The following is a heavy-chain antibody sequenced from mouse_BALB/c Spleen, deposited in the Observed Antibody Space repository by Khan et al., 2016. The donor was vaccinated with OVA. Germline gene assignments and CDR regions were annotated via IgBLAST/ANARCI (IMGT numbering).Heavy chain of an antibody. Sequence: EVELVESGGGLVQPGGSRKLSCAASGFTFSDYGMAWVRQAPGKGPEWVAFISDLAYTIYYGDAVTGRFTISRENAKNTLYLEMSSLRSEDTAIXYCATGGGTAPFAYWGLGTLVTVSA. CDR3: ATGGGTAPFAY. V-gene: IGHV5-15*02. J-gene: IGHJ3*01. D-gene: IGHD1-2*01. CDR2: ISDLAYTI. CDR1: GFTFSDYG.